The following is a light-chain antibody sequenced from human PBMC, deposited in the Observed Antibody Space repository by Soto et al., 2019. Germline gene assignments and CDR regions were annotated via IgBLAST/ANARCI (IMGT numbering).Light chain of an antibody. J-gene: IGLJ3*02. CDR1: NSNVGNNT. CDR3: AAWDDGLNGWL. V-gene: IGLV1-44*01. CDR2: GYN. Sequence: QAVVTQPPSASGTPGQRVTISCSGSNSNVGNNTVNWYQQFPGTSPRLLIEGYNQRPSGDPDRFSGSKSANSASLAISGLKSEDEADYYCAAWDDGLNGWLFGGGTKVNVL.